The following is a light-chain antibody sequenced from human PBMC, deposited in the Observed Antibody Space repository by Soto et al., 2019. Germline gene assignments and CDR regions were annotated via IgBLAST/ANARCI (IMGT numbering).Light chain of an antibody. CDR3: MQALQTPLT. CDR2: LVS. J-gene: IGKJ4*01. Sequence: DIVMTQSPPSLPVTPGEPASISCRSSQSLLHSNGYNYLDWYLQKPGQSPQLLVYLVSIRASGVPDRFSGRGSGTDFRLKISRVEAEDVGVYYCMQALQTPLTFGGGTKVEIK. V-gene: IGKV2-28*01. CDR1: QSLLHSNGYNY.